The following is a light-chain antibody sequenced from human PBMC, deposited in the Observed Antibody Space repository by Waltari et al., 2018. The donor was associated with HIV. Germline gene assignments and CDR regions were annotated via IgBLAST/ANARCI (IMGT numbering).Light chain of an antibody. CDR2: DAS. CDR3: QQRLT. Sequence: EIVLTQSPATLSLSPGERATLSCRASQSVSSYLAWYQQKPGQAPRLLIYDASNRATGIQARFSGSGSGTDFTLTISSLEPEDFAVYYCQQRLTFGPGTKVDIK. V-gene: IGKV3-11*01. CDR1: QSVSSY. J-gene: IGKJ3*01.